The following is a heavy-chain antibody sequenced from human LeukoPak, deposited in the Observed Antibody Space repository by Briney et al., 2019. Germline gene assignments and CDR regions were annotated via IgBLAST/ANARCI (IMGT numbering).Heavy chain of an antibody. CDR3: ARDSEGYYCSSTSCYDYYYYYYMDV. J-gene: IGHJ6*03. Sequence: GGSLGLSCAASGFTFSSYWMSWVRQAPGKGLEWVANIKQDGSEKYYVDSVKGRFTISRDNAKNSLYLQMNSLRAEDTAVYYCARDSEGYYCSSTSCYDYYYYYYMDVWGKGTTVTVSS. CDR1: GFTFSSYW. CDR2: IKQDGSEK. V-gene: IGHV3-7*01. D-gene: IGHD2-2*01.